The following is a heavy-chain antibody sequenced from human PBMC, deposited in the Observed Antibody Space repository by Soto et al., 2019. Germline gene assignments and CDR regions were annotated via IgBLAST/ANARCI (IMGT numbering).Heavy chain of an antibody. V-gene: IGHV1-18*01. J-gene: IGHJ4*02. D-gene: IGHD2-15*01. CDR2: ISAYNGNT. Sequence: ASVKVSCKASGYTFTSYGIIWVRQAPGQGLEWMGWISAYNGNTNYAQKLQGRVTMTTDTSTSTAYMELRSLRSDDTAVYYCARESRYCSGGSCYFLPGIDYWGQGTLVTVPQ. CDR3: ARESRYCSGGSCYFLPGIDY. CDR1: GYTFTSYG.